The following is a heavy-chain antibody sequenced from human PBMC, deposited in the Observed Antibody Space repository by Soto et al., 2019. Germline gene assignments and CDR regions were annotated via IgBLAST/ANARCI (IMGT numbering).Heavy chain of an antibody. D-gene: IGHD2-8*01. J-gene: IGHJ5*01. V-gene: IGHV6-1*01. CDR1: GDSVSSNIAT. Sequence: QVQLQQSGPGLVKPSQTLSLTCVISGDSVSSNIATWNWIRQSPSRGLEWLGRTYYRSKWYSDYAVPVNSRVTLNPATSKNQFAPVLNSVTPEDTAVYYCVSLIGNSWLDSWGQGTLVTVSS. CDR3: VSLIGNSWLDS. CDR2: TYYRSKWYS.